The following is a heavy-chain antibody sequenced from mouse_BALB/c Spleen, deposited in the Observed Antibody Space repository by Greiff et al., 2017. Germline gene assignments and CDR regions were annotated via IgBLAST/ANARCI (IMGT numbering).Heavy chain of an antibody. Sequence: EVQLVESGGGLVQPGGSLKLSCAASGFTFSSYGMSWVRQTPDKRLELVATINSNGGSTYYPDSVKGRFTISRDNAKNTLYLQMSSLKSEDTAMYYCARDEGNYVLDYWGQGSTLTVSS. CDR1: GFTFSSYG. CDR2: INSNGGST. CDR3: ARDEGNYVLDY. J-gene: IGHJ2*01. V-gene: IGHV5-6-3*01. D-gene: IGHD2-1*01.